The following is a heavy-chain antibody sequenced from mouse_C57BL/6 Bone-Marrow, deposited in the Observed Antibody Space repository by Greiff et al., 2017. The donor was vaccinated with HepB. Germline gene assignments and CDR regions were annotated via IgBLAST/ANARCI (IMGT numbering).Heavy chain of an antibody. J-gene: IGHJ1*03. CDR2: INSDGGST. CDR1: EYEFPSHD. D-gene: IGHD2-3*01. CDR3: ARLPLYDGYSYWYFDV. V-gene: IGHV5-2*01. Sequence: EVKLMESGGGLVQPGESLKLSCESNEYEFPSHDMSWVRKTPEKRLELVAAINSDGGSTYYPDTMERRFIISRDNTKKTLYLQMSSLRSEDTALYYCARLPLYDGYSYWYFDVWGTGTTVTVSS.